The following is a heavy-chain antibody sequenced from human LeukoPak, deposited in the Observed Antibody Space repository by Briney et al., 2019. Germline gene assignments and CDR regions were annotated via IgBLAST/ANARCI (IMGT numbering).Heavy chain of an antibody. CDR1: GFNLSTYG. D-gene: IGHD3-3*01. CDR2: ISNDGSNQ. J-gene: IGHJ3*02. V-gene: IGHV3-30*18. CDR3: AKKSIDYDFWSASDI. Sequence: GGSLRLSCAASGFNLSTYGMHWVRQAPGRGLDWVAVISNDGSNQYYADSVKGRFTISRDTSKNTLYLQMKSLRPEDTALYYCAKKSIDYDFWSASDIWGQGTMVTVSS.